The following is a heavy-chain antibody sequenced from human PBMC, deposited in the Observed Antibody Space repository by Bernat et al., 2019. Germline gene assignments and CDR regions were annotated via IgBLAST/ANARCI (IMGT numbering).Heavy chain of an antibody. J-gene: IGHJ6*02. D-gene: IGHD3-22*01. Sequence: QAQLVESGGGVVQPGRSLRLSCAASGFIFSSYGMHWVRQAPGKGLEWVAVISHDGSNEYYADSVKGRFTISRDNSKNTLYLQMNSLRAEDTAVYYCAKGREIVVGYGMDVWGQGTTVTVSS. V-gene: IGHV3-30*18. CDR3: AKGREIVVGYGMDV. CDR2: ISHDGSNE. CDR1: GFIFSSYG.